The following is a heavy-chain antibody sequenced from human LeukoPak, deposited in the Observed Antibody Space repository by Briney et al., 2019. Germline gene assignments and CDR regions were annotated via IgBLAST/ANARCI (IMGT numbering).Heavy chain of an antibody. CDR2: ISYDGSNK. J-gene: IGHJ3*02. CDR1: GFTFSSYG. V-gene: IGHV3-30*18. Sequence: GGSLRLSCAASGFTFSSYGMHWVRQAPGKGLEWVAVISYDGSNKYYADSVKGRFTISRDNSKNTLYLQINCLRAEDTAVYYCANLLYYDSSGYAEAFDIWGQGTMVTVSS. CDR3: ANLLYYDSSGYAEAFDI. D-gene: IGHD3-22*01.